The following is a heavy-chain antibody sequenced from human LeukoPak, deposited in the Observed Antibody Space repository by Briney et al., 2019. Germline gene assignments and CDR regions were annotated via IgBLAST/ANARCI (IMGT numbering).Heavy chain of an antibody. J-gene: IGHJ4*02. D-gene: IGHD3-10*01. CDR1: GYSFTSYW. Sequence: GEALKISCKGSGYSFTSYWISRVSQMAGKNLAWMGIIYPGDSDTRYSPSFQGQVTISADKSISTAYLQWSSLKASDTAMYYCARLDGSGSYYNPFDYWGQGTLVTVSS. CDR3: ARLDGSGSYYNPFDY. V-gene: IGHV5-51*01. CDR2: IYPGDSDT.